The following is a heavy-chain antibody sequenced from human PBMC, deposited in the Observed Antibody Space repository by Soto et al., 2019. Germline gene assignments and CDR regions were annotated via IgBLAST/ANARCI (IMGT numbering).Heavy chain of an antibody. J-gene: IGHJ4*02. CDR3: AKGRGQNWNFDY. CDR2: ISGSGGTA. D-gene: IGHD1-1*01. Sequence: EVQLLESGGSSVQPGGSLRLSCVASGFTFSSYAMHWVRRPPGKGLEWVSSISGSGGTAYYADSVKGRFSISRDSLVNTLYLQMNSLRAEDTAVYYCAKGRGQNWNFDYCGQGTLVTVSP. CDR1: GFTFSSYA. V-gene: IGHV3-23*01.